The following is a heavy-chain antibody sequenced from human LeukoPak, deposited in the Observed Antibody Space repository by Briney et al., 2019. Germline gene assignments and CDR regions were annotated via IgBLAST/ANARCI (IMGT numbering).Heavy chain of an antibody. V-gene: IGHV4-59*12. Sequence: SETLSLTCTVSGGSISSYYWSWIRQPPGKGLEWIGYIYYSGSTYYNPSLKSRVTISVDTSKNQFSLKLSSVTAADTAVYYCTRDRGGDLPDAFDIWGQGTMVTVSS. CDR1: GGSISSYY. CDR2: IYYSGST. CDR3: TRDRGGDLPDAFDI. D-gene: IGHD2-21*02. J-gene: IGHJ3*02.